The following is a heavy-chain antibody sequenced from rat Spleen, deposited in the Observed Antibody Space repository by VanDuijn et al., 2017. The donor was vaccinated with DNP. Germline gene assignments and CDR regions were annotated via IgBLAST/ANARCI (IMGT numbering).Heavy chain of an antibody. CDR1: GFAFSDYY. Sequence: EVQVVQSGGGLVQPGRSLKLSCAASGFAFSDYYMAWVRQTPTKGLEWVASISSDGGATYSRDSVRGRFTISRDNAESSLYLQMDSLRSEDTATYYCTGAYVYWGQGVMVTVSS. CDR3: TGAYVY. CDR2: ISSDGGAT. D-gene: IGHD1-11*01. V-gene: IGHV5-20*01. J-gene: IGHJ2*01.